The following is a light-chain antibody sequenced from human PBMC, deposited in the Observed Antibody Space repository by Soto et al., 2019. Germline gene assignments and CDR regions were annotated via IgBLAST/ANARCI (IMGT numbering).Light chain of an antibody. V-gene: IGKV3-11*01. Sequence: EIVLTQSPATLSLSPGERATLSCRASQSVSSYLAWYQQKPGQAPRLLIYDASNRATGIPARFSGSGSGTDFTLIISSLEPEDFAVYYCQQRSNWPSGAITFGQGTRLEIK. CDR3: QQRSNWPSGAIT. J-gene: IGKJ5*01. CDR1: QSVSSY. CDR2: DAS.